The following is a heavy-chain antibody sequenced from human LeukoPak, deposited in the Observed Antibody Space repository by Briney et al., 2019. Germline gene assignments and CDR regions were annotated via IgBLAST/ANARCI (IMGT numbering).Heavy chain of an antibody. CDR3: ATDAVGPTGY. D-gene: IGHD1-26*01. V-gene: IGHV3-30*03. J-gene: IGHJ4*02. CDR1: GFALSSNG. Sequence: PGGSLRLSCAASGFALSSNGMHWVRQAPGKGLEWVAIISYDGSNQDYADSVKGRFPISRDNSHNTVHLRMNSLRPEDTAVYYCATDAVGPTGYWGQGTLVAVSS. CDR2: ISYDGSNQ.